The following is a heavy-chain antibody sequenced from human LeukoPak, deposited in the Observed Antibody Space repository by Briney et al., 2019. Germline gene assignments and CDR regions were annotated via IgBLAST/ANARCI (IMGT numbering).Heavy chain of an antibody. J-gene: IGHJ4*02. CDR1: GYTLTGYY. V-gene: IGHV1-2*02. CDR2: INPNSGGT. Sequence: ASVTVSCKASGYTLTGYYMHWVRQAPGQGLEWMGWINPNSGGTNYAQKFQGRVTMTRDTSISTAYMELSRLRSDDTAVYYCCKDDILTGPDYWGQGTLVTVSS. D-gene: IGHD3-9*01. CDR3: CKDDILTGPDY.